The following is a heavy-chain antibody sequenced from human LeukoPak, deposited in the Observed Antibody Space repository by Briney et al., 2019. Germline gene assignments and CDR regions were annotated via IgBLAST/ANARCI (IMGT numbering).Heavy chain of an antibody. J-gene: IGHJ4*02. Sequence: PSETLSLTCTVSGGSISSYYWSWIRQPAGKGLEWIGRIYTSGSTNYNPSLKSRVTMSVDTSKNQFSLKLSSVTAADTAVYYCARESVVVVAARTYYFDYWGQGTLVTVSS. CDR2: IYTSGST. CDR3: ARESVVVVAARTYYFDY. CDR1: GGSISSYY. D-gene: IGHD2-15*01. V-gene: IGHV4-4*07.